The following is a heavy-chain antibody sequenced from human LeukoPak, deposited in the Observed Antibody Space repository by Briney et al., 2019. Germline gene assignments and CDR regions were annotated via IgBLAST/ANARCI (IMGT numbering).Heavy chain of an antibody. V-gene: IGHV7-4-1*02. CDR2: INTNTGNP. CDR1: GYTFTSYA. Sequence: GASVKVSCKASGYTFTSYAMNWVRQAPGQGLEWMGWINTNTGNPTYAQGFTGRFVFSLDTSVSTAYLQISSLKAEDTAVYYCAREAAGDPSRITIFGVVIKLPDYWGQGTLVTVSS. J-gene: IGHJ4*02. D-gene: IGHD3-3*01. CDR3: AREAAGDPSRITIFGVVIKLPDY.